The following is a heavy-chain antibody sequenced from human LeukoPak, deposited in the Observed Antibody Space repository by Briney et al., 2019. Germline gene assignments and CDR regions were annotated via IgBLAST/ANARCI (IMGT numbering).Heavy chain of an antibody. V-gene: IGHV3-53*01. CDR3: VRKNRDFNAAFDI. Sequence: GGSLRLSCTASVFTVSNNYMSWVPQAPGKGLEWVSISYSDSNTNYADSVKGRFTISRDTSQNTLSLQMNSLRAEDTAVYYCVRKNRDFNAAFDIWGQGTVVTVSA. J-gene: IGHJ3*02. CDR2: SYSDSNT. CDR1: VFTVSNNY. D-gene: IGHD1-14*01.